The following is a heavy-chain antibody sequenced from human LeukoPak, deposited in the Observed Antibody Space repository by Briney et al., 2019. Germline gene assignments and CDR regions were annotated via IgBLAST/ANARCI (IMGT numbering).Heavy chain of an antibody. V-gene: IGHV3-74*01. CDR1: GFTFSKYW. CDR2: INTDGTVT. Sequence: GGSLRLSCAAPGFTFSKYWMLWVRQAPGKGLESVSRINTDGTVTTYADSVKGRSTVSRDNADNTMFLQMNSVRDEDTAVYYCATKQWLAPPPDSWGQGTPVTVSS. D-gene: IGHD6-19*01. J-gene: IGHJ4*02. CDR3: ATKQWLAPPPDS.